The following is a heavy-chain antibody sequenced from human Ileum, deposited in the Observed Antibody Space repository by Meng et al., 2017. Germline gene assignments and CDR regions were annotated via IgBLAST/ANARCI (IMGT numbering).Heavy chain of an antibody. CDR1: SGSGNIVSSN. CDR2: TYYTGST. V-gene: IGHV4-61*01. D-gene: IGHD5-18*01. J-gene: IGHJ4*02. CDR3: ARAETALDY. Sequence: QVCGQRPVSALGLPLSPASLSSGSGNIVSSNWNGIRQPPRKLPEWIAYTYYTGSTNYNPSLKSRVIISADTSKNQFSPKLSSVTAAVSAVYNCARAETALDYWGQGTLVTVSS.